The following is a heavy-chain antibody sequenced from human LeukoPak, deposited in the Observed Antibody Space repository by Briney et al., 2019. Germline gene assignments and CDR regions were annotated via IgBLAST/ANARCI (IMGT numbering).Heavy chain of an antibody. Sequence: ASVKVSCKASGYTFTSYAMNWVRQAPGQGLEWMGIINPSGGSTNYAQKFQGRVTLTRDTSTNTVYMELSSLRSEDTAVYYCASTMILTAPLGYWGQGTLVTVSS. D-gene: IGHD3-22*01. V-gene: IGHV1-46*01. CDR2: INPSGGST. J-gene: IGHJ4*02. CDR1: GYTFTSYA. CDR3: ASTMILTAPLGY.